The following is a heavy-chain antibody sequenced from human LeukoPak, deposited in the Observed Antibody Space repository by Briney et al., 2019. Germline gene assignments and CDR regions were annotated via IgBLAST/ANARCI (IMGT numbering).Heavy chain of an antibody. J-gene: IGHJ4*02. V-gene: IGHV1-18*01. Sequence: GASVKVSCKASGYTFSSYGISWVRQAPGQGLKWMGWISGYNANAKYAQKLQGRVTMTTGTSTSTVLMELRSLRSDDTAVYYCARDTYDFLTGRYSGSGGDYWGQGTLVTVSS. CDR2: ISGYNANA. CDR1: GYTFSSYG. D-gene: IGHD3-9*01. CDR3: ARDTYDFLTGRYSGSGGDY.